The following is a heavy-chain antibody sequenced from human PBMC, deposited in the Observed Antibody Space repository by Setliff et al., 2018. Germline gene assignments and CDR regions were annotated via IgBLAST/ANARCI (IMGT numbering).Heavy chain of an antibody. CDR2: IKSIDEGGTT. Sequence: GGSLRLSCAASGFTFSTAWMSWVRQAPGKGLEWVGRIKSIDEGGTTDYPAPVKDRFTISRDDSKNTVYLQMNSLKADDTAVYYCALAYCRSTTCHPLYYWGQGTLVTVSS. D-gene: IGHD2-2*01. CDR3: ALAYCRSTTCHPLYY. V-gene: IGHV3-15*07. CDR1: GFTFSTAW. J-gene: IGHJ4*02.